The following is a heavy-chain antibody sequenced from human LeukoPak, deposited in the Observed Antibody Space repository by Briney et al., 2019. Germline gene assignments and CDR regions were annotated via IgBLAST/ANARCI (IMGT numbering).Heavy chain of an antibody. Sequence: PSETLSLTCAVYGGSFSGYYWSWIRQPPGKGLEWIGEINHSGSTNYNPSLKSRVTISVDTSKNQFSLKLSSVTAEDTAVYYCAKMTTVTPSYYYYYYMDVWGKGTTVTVSS. D-gene: IGHD4-17*01. J-gene: IGHJ6*03. CDR1: GGSFSGYY. V-gene: IGHV4-34*01. CDR3: AKMTTVTPSYYYYYYMDV. CDR2: INHSGST.